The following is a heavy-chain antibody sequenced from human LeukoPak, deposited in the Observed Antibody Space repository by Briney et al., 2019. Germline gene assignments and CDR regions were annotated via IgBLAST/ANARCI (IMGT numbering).Heavy chain of an antibody. Sequence: GGSLRLSCTASGFTFSNYAMSWVRQAPGKGLEWVSAISGSGVSIYYADSVKGRFTISRDNSKNTLYLQMNSLRAEDTAVYYCAKDLYYGSGKGPHAFDIWGQGTMVTVSS. D-gene: IGHD3-10*01. J-gene: IGHJ3*02. CDR2: ISGSGVSI. CDR3: AKDLYYGSGKGPHAFDI. CDR1: GFTFSNYA. V-gene: IGHV3-23*01.